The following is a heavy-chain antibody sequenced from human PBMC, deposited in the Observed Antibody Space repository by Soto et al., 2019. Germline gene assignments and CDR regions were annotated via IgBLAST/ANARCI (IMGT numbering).Heavy chain of an antibody. CDR3: ARREAVAGSQFDF. CDR2: IYYSGTT. J-gene: IGHJ4*02. CDR1: GGSISSGPYF. Sequence: QLQLQESGPGLVKASETLSLTCSVSGGSISSGPYFWGWIRQSPGKGLEWIGSIYYSGTTSYSPSLKSRVTISVDTSKHHFSLKLTSVTAADTAVYYCARREAVAGSQFDFWGQGTLVTVSS. D-gene: IGHD6-19*01. V-gene: IGHV4-39*02.